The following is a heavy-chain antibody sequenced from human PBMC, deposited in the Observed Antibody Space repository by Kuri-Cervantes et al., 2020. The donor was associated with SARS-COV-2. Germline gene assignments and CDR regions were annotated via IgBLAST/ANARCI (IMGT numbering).Heavy chain of an antibody. CDR3: ARATVTPKVGLFFFDY. J-gene: IGHJ4*02. CDR2: VSFSRST. V-gene: IGHV4-61*05. D-gene: IGHD4-17*01. Sequence: GSLRLSCTVSGGSISSSSYYWGWIRQPPGKGLEWLGYVSFSRSTTYNPSLKSRVTISVDTSKNQFSLKLSSVTAADTAVYYCARATVTPKVGLFFFDYWGQGTLVTVSS. CDR1: GGSISSSSYY.